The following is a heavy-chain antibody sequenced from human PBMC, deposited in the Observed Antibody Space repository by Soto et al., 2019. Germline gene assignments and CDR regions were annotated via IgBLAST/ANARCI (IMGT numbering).Heavy chain of an antibody. J-gene: IGHJ4*02. V-gene: IGHV4-4*07. CDR3: ASSLSGWYPGYFDY. D-gene: IGHD6-19*01. CDR1: GGSISSYY. CDR2: IYTSGST. Sequence: SDTLSLTCTVSGGSISSYYWSWIRQPAGKGLEWIGRIYTSGSTNYNPSLKSRVTMSVDTSKNQFSLKLSSVTAADTAVYYCASSLSGWYPGYFDYWGQGTLVTVS.